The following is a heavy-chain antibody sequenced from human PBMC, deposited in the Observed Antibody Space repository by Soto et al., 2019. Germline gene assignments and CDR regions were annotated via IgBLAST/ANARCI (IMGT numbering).Heavy chain of an antibody. D-gene: IGHD6-6*01. CDR1: GFSLSTSGVG. V-gene: IGHV2-5*02. Sequence: QITLKESGPTLVKPTQTLTLTCTFSGFSLSTSGVGVGWIRQPPGKALEWLALIYWDDDKRDSPFLKSRPTITQDTSKNQVVLTTTTIDPVDTATYYCAHSPYSRSSYYSHHWGQGTPVTVSS. CDR3: AHSPYSRSSYYSHH. CDR2: IYWDDDK. J-gene: IGHJ4*02.